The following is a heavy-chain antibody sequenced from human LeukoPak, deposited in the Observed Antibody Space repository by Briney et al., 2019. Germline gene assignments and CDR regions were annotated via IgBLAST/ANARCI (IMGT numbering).Heavy chain of an antibody. D-gene: IGHD5-12*01. J-gene: IGHJ4*02. V-gene: IGHV1-8*01. Sequence: ASVKVSCKASGYTFTSYDINWVRQATGQGLEWMGWMNPNSGNTGYAQKFQGRVTMTRNTSISTAYMELCSLRSEDTAVYYCARGRNIVATIIGYWGQGTLVTVSS. CDR1: GYTFTSYD. CDR3: ARGRNIVATIIGY. CDR2: MNPNSGNT.